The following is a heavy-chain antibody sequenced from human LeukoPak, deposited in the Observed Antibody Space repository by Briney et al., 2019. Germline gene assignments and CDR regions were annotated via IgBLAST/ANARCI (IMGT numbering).Heavy chain of an antibody. D-gene: IGHD3-3*01. V-gene: IGHV4-4*07. J-gene: IGHJ3*02. Sequence: SETLSLTCTVSGGSISSYYWSWIRQPAGKGLEWIGRIYTSGSTNYNPFLKSRVTISVDTSKNQFSLKLSSVTAADTAVYYCARRSIFGVVITHDAFDIWGQGTMVTVSS. CDR3: ARRSIFGVVITHDAFDI. CDR2: IYTSGST. CDR1: GGSISSYY.